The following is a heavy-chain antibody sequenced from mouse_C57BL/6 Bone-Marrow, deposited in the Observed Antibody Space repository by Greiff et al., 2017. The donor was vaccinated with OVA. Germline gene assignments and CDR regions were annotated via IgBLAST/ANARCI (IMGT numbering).Heavy chain of an antibody. J-gene: IGHJ2*01. V-gene: IGHV10-1*01. CDR1: GFSFNTYA. CDR3: VRSVATRFDD. D-gene: IGHD1-1*01. CDR2: IRSKSNNYAT. Sequence: GGGLVQPKGSLKLSCAASGFSFNTYAMNWVRQAPGKGLEWVARIRSKSNNYATYYADSVKDRFTISRDDSESMLYLQMNNLKTEDTAMYYCVRSVATRFDDWGQGTTLTVSS.